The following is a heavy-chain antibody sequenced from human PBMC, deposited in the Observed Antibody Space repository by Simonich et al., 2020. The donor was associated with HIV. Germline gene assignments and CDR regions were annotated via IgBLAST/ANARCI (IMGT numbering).Heavy chain of an antibody. J-gene: IGHJ4*02. CDR3: ARGFYQRLYYFDY. V-gene: IGHV4-34*01. D-gene: IGHD2-2*01. CDR1: GGTYSGHY. CDR2: INHRGST. Sequence: QVQLQQWGAGLLKPSETLSLTCAVYGGTYSGHYWSWIRQPPGKGLEWIGKINHRGSTNYSPALKSRVTISVDTSKNQFSLKRSSVTAADTAVYYCARGFYQRLYYFDYWGQGTLVTVSS.